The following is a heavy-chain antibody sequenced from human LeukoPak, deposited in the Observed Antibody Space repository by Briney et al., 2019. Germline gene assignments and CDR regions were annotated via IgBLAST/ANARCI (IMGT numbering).Heavy chain of an antibody. J-gene: IGHJ4*02. Sequence: SETLSLTCTVSGGSISSSNYYWGWIRQPPGKGLEWIGNIYYSGSTYYNPSLKSRVTISVETSKNQFSLKLTSVTAADTAVYYCASVRSGTYSFDYWGQGTLVTVSS. CDR3: ASVRSGTYSFDY. CDR2: IYYSGST. D-gene: IGHD1/OR15-1a*01. V-gene: IGHV4-39*07. CDR1: GGSISSSNYY.